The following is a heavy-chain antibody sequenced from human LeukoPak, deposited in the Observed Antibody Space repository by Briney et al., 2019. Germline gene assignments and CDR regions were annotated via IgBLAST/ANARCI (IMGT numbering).Heavy chain of an antibody. V-gene: IGHV4-39*07. CDR1: GGSISSSSYY. CDR2: IYYSGST. J-gene: IGHJ6*03. D-gene: IGHD6-25*01. Sequence: SETLSLTCTVSGGSISSSSYYWGWIRQPPGKGLEWIGSIYYSGSTYYNPSLKSRVTVSVDTSKNQFSLKLSSVTAADTAVYYCVRTRYSSAGDYYYYMDVWGKGTTATVSS. CDR3: VRTRYSSAGDYYYYMDV.